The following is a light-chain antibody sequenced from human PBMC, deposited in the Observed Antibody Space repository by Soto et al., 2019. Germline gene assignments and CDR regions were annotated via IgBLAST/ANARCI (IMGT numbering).Light chain of an antibody. CDR2: DAS. J-gene: IGKJ2*01. CDR1: QDISKY. CDR3: QHCNSIPYS. V-gene: IGKV1-33*01. Sequence: DIEMTQSPSSLSASVGDRVTITCQASQDISKYLNWYQQKPGKAPKLLIYDASNLETGVPSRFSGSGSGTHFTFTVTSLQPEDIATYYCQHCNSIPYSFGQGTKLEIK.